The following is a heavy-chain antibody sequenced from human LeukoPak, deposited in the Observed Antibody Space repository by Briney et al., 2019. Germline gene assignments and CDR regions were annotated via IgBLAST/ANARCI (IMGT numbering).Heavy chain of an antibody. J-gene: IGHJ6*02. V-gene: IGHV3-30-3*01. CDR1: GFTFSSYA. CDR2: ISYDGSNK. CDR3: ARLYGMDV. Sequence: GRSLRLSCAASGFTFSSYAMHWVRQAPGKGLEWVAVISYDGSNKYYADSVKGRFTISRDNSKNTLYLQMNSLRAEDTAVYYCARLYGMDVWGQGTTVTVS.